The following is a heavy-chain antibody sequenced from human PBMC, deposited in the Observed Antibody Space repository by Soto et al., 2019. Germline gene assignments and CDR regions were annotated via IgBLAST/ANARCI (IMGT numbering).Heavy chain of an antibody. J-gene: IGHJ3*02. CDR2: ISPYNGKT. V-gene: IGHV1-18*04. D-gene: IGHD3-22*01. CDR1: GYVFSRYG. CDR3: ARLNYDASGYPLGAFGI. Sequence: RASVKVSCKASGYVFSRYGFSWVRQAPGQGLEWMGWISPYNGKTKYAQKFQARATVTTDTSTTTAYMELRSLRFDDTAGYYCARLNYDASGYPLGAFGIWGQGTMVT.